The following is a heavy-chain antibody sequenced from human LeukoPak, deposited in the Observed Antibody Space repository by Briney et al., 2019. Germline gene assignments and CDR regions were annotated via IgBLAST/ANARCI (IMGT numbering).Heavy chain of an antibody. V-gene: IGHV4-61*01. CDR3: ARSPSSSTTYYTFEY. CDR2: IYYSGST. D-gene: IGHD2-2*02. J-gene: IGHJ4*02. CDR1: GGSVRSGSYY. Sequence: SETLSLTCTVSGGSVRSGSYYWSWIRQPLGKGLEWIGYIYYSGSTNYNPSLKSRVTISVDTSKNQFSLKLSSVTAADTAVYYCARSPSSSTTYYTFEYWGLGTLVTVSS.